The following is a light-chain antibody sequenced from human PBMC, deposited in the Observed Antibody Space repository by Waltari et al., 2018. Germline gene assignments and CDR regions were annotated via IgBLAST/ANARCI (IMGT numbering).Light chain of an antibody. V-gene: IGKV3-15*01. J-gene: IGKJ2*01. Sequence: ENIMTQSPAILSVSPGETANLSCRASKSIGNNLAWYQQRPGRAPRLLIYVASSRGTGIPARFFGAGSGTDFTLTISILQSEDFAVYYCQQYNEWPYTFGQGTKVDLK. CDR3: QQYNEWPYT. CDR2: VAS. CDR1: KSIGNN.